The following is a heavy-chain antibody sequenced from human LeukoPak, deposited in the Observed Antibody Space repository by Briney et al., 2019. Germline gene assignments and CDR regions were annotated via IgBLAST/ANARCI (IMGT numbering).Heavy chain of an antibody. CDR2: IWYDGSNK. CDR1: GFTFSSYD. J-gene: IGHJ4*02. D-gene: IGHD5-24*01. CDR3: ARDRGGDGINYYFDY. V-gene: IGHV3-33*01. Sequence: GGSPRLSCAASGFTFSSYDMHWVRQAPGKGLEWVAVIWYDGSNKYYADSVKGRFTISRDNSKNTLYLQVNSLRAEDTAVYYCARDRGGDGINYYFDYWGQGTLVTVSS.